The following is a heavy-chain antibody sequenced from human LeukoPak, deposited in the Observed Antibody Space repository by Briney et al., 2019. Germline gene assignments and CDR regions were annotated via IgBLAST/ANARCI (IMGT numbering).Heavy chain of an antibody. J-gene: IGHJ5*02. CDR2: ISSSSSYI. D-gene: IGHD4-17*01. V-gene: IGHV3-21*04. CDR1: GFTFSSYS. Sequence: NPGGSLRLSCAASGFTFSSYSMNWVRQAPGKGLEWVSSISSSSSYIYYADSVKGRFTISRDNSKNTLYLQMNSLRAEDTAVYYCAKDHGDFPNWFDPWGQGTLVTVSS. CDR3: AKDHGDFPNWFDP.